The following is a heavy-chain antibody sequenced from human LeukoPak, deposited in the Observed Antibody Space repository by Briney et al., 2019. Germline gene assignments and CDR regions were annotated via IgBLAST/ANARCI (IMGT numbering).Heavy chain of an antibody. CDR1: GGSISSYC. CDR2: IYYSGST. CDR3: ARWQWGNYYFDY. D-gene: IGHD3-16*01. V-gene: IGHV4-59*01. J-gene: IGHJ4*02. Sequence: PSETLSLTCTVSGGSISSYCWSWIRQPPGKGLEWIGYIYYSGSTYYNPSLKSRVTISIDTSKNQFSLKLSSVTAADSAVYYCARWQWGNYYFDYWGQGTPVTVSS.